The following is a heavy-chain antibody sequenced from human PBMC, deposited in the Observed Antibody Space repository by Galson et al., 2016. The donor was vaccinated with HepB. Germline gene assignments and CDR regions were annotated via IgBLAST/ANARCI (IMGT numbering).Heavy chain of an antibody. D-gene: IGHD6-19*01. Sequence: SLRLSCAASGFTFSSYSTNWVRQAPGKGLEWVSSISSSSSYLYYADSVKGRFTISRDNAKNSLYLQMNSLRAEDTAVYYCASLFSAAVAGYWYFDLWGRGTLVTVSS. CDR1: GFTFSSYS. J-gene: IGHJ2*01. CDR2: ISSSSSYL. V-gene: IGHV3-21*01. CDR3: ASLFSAAVAGYWYFDL.